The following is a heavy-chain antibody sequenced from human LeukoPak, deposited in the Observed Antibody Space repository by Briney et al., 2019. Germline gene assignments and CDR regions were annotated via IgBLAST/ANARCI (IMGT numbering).Heavy chain of an antibody. CDR1: GFTVSSNY. J-gene: IGHJ4*02. D-gene: IGHD1-26*01. CDR3: ARVWSRIVGATTSSVY. V-gene: IGHV3-53*01. Sequence: PGGSLRLSCAASGFTVSSNYMSWVRQAPGKGLEWVSVIYSGGSTYYADSVKGRFTISRDNSKNTLYPQMNSLRAEDTAVYYCARVWSRIVGATTSSVYWGQGTLVTVSS. CDR2: IYSGGST.